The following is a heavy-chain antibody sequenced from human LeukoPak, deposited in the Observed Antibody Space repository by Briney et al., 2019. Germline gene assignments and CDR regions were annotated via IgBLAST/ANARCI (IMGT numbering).Heavy chain of an antibody. V-gene: IGHV4-31*03. CDR2: IYYSGST. CDR3: ARAQKGGTTYGWFDN. J-gene: IGHJ4*02. CDR1: GGSISSGGYY. D-gene: IGHD3-10*01. Sequence: SQTLSLTCTVSGGSISSGGYYWSWIRQHPGKGLEWIAYIYYSGSTYYNPSLKSRATISVDTSKNQFSLKLSSVTAADTAVYYCARAQKGGTTYGWFDNWGQGTLVTVSS.